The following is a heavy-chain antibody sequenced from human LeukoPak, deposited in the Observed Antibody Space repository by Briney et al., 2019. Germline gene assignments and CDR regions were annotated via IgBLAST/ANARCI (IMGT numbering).Heavy chain of an antibody. CDR3: ARDSIFGVVGAFYGMDV. Sequence: SETLSLTCTVSGGSISSYYWSWIRQPAGKGLEWIGRIYTSGSTNYNPSLKSRVTMSVDTSKNQFSLKLSSVTAADTAVYYCARDSIFGVVGAFYGMDVWGQGTTVTVSS. CDR1: GGSISSYY. D-gene: IGHD3-3*01. J-gene: IGHJ6*02. V-gene: IGHV4-4*07. CDR2: IYTSGST.